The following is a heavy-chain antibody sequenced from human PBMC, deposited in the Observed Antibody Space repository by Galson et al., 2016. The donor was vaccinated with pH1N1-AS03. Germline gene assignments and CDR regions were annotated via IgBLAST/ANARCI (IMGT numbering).Heavy chain of an antibody. V-gene: IGHV3-7*03. CDR1: GFTFNTYW. CDR3: ARADWGSADY. J-gene: IGHJ4*02. CDR2: IKQDGSEK. Sequence: SLRLSCAASGFTFNTYWMHWVRQAPGKGLEWVANIKQDGSEKYYVDSVKGRFTISRDNAKNSLYLQMNSLRADDTAVYYCARADWGSADYWGRGTLVSVSS. D-gene: IGHD7-27*01.